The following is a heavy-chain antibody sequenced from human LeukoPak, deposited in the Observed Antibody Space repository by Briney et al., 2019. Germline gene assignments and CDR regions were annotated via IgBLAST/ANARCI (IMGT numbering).Heavy chain of an antibody. Sequence: GASVKVSCKASGYTFTSYDINWVRQATGQGLEWMGWMNPNSGNTGYVQKFQGRVTMTRNTSISTAYMELSSLRSEDTAVYYCARVVTMVRGVIGYWGQGTLVTVSS. D-gene: IGHD3-10*01. CDR2: MNPNSGNT. CDR3: ARVVTMVRGVIGY. CDR1: GYTFTSYD. J-gene: IGHJ4*02. V-gene: IGHV1-8*01.